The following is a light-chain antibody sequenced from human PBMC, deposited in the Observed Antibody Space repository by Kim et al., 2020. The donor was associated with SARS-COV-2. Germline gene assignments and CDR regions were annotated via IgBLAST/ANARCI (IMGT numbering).Light chain of an antibody. CDR1: ELGNKF. CDR3: QTWSGATGV. Sequence: SVSPGQTATITWTGEELGNKFAYWYQQKPGQSPVLVIYRDDQRPSGIPGRFSGSNSGNTATLTISGTQALEEADYYCQTWSGATGVFGPGTTVTVL. J-gene: IGLJ1*01. V-gene: IGLV3-1*01. CDR2: RDD.